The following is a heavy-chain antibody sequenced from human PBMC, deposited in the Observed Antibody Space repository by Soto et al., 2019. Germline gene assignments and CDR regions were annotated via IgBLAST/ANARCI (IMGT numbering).Heavy chain of an antibody. Sequence: QVPLVESGGGVVQPGRSLRLSCAASGFTFSSYAMHWVRQAPGKGLEWVAVISYDGSNKYYADSVKGRFTISRDNSKNTLYLQMNSLRAEDTAVYYCARGRVPAAIHDGMDVWGQGTTVTVSS. CDR1: GFTFSSYA. J-gene: IGHJ6*02. V-gene: IGHV3-30-3*01. CDR3: ARGRVPAAIHDGMDV. CDR2: ISYDGSNK. D-gene: IGHD2-2*01.